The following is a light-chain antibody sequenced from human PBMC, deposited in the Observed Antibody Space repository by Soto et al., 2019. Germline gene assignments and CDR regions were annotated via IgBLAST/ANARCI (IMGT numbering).Light chain of an antibody. V-gene: IGKV3-11*01. CDR1: QSVSTY. Sequence: EIVLTQSPATLSLSPGERATLSCRASQSVSTYLAWYQQRPGQAARLLIYDASYRATDIPPRFSGSGSGTDFTLTISSLEPEDFAVYYCQQRRSWPPTITFGQGTRLEIK. J-gene: IGKJ5*01. CDR2: DAS. CDR3: QQRRSWPPTIT.